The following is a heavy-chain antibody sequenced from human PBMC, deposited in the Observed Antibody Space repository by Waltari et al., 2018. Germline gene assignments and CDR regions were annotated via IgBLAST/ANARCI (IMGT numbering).Heavy chain of an antibody. CDR2: ISGSGGST. D-gene: IGHD3-22*01. J-gene: IGHJ4*02. Sequence: QLLESGGGLVQPGGSLRLSCAASGFTFSSYAMTWVRQAPGKGLGWVSTISGSGGSTYYADSVQGRFTISRDNYKNSLYLQMNSLRAEDTAVFYCANGPMYYYDSSVYYSSGGQGTLVAVSS. CDR3: ANGPMYYYDSSVYYSS. CDR1: GFTFSSYA. V-gene: IGHV3-23*01.